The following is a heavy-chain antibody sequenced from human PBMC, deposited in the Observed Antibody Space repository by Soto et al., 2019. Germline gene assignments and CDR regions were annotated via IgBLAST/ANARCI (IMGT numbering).Heavy chain of an antibody. CDR3: ARHDSGGYYIVY. CDR2: IYYSGTT. Sequence: SETLSLTCTVSGGSISSYYWSWIRQPPGKGLEWIGYIYYSGTTNYNPSLKSRVTMSVDTSKKQFSLNLSSVTAADTAVYYCARHDSGGYYIVYWGQGTLVTVSS. J-gene: IGHJ4*02. D-gene: IGHD3-3*01. CDR1: GGSISSYY. V-gene: IGHV4-59*08.